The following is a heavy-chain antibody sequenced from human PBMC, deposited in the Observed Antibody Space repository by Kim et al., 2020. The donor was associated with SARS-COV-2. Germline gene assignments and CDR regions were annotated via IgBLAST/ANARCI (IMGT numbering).Heavy chain of an antibody. V-gene: IGHV3-23*01. CDR2: ITGSGGRT. CDR3: AREAEQWLQLYFVDH. CDR1: GFSFSTYT. Sequence: GGSLRLSCAASGFSFSTYTMSWVRQAPGKGLEWVSAITGSGGRTYFADSVKGRFSVSRDNSKNTLYLQMNSLTSEDTAIYYCAREAEQWLQLYFVDHWG. D-gene: IGHD5-12*01. J-gene: IGHJ2*01.